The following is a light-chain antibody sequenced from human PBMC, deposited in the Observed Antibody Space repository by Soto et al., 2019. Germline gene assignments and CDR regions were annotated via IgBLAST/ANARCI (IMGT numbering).Light chain of an antibody. CDR2: LNS. V-gene: IGKV2-28*01. CDR3: MQALQNPPT. CDR1: QSLLYSDGNIY. Sequence: DVVMTQSPLSLPVTPGESASLSCRSSQSLLYSDGNIYVYWYLQKPGQSPHLLIYLNSIRASGVPDRFSGSGSGTDFTLKISRVEADDVGVYYCMQALQNPPTFGGGTKVEIK. J-gene: IGKJ4*01.